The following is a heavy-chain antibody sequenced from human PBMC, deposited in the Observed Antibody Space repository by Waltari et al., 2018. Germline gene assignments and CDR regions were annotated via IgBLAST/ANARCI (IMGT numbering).Heavy chain of an antibody. CDR2: INHSGST. Sequence: QVQLQQWGAGLLKPSETLSLTCAVYGGSFSGYYWSWIRQPPGKGLEWIGEINHSGSTNYNPSLKSRVTISVDTSKNQFSLKLSSVTAADTAVYYCASYCGGDFCSAAFDIWGQGTMVTVSS. J-gene: IGHJ3*02. V-gene: IGHV4-34*01. CDR1: GGSFSGYY. D-gene: IGHD2-21*02. CDR3: ASYCGGDFCSAAFDI.